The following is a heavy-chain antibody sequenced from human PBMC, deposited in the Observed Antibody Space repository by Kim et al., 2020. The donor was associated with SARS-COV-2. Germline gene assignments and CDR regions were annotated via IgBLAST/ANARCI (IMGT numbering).Heavy chain of an antibody. D-gene: IGHD2-15*01. Sequence: ASVKVSCKASGYTFTSYAMNWVRQAPGQGLEWMGWINTNTGNPTYAQGFTGRFVFSLDTSVSTAYLQISSLKAEDTAVYYCARGRYCSGGSCFSYYYYYMDVWGKGTTVTVSS. V-gene: IGHV7-4-1*02. J-gene: IGHJ6*03. CDR1: GYTFTSYA. CDR3: ARGRYCSGGSCFSYYYYYMDV. CDR2: INTNTGNP.